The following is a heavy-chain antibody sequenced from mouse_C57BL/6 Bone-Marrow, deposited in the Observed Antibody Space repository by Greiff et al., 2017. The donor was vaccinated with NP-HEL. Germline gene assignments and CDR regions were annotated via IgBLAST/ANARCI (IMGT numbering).Heavy chain of an antibody. D-gene: IGHD1-1*01. Sequence: EVKVVESGGGLVQPKGSLKLSCAASGFTFNTYAMHWVRQAPGKGLEWVARIRSKSSNYATYYADSVKDRFTISRDDSQSMLYLQMNNPKTEDTAMYYCVRDLLIYYYGSSPPAFAYWGQGTLVTVSA. CDR3: VRDLLIYYYGSSPPAFAY. J-gene: IGHJ3*01. CDR1: GFTFNTYA. V-gene: IGHV10-3*01. CDR2: IRSKSSNYAT.